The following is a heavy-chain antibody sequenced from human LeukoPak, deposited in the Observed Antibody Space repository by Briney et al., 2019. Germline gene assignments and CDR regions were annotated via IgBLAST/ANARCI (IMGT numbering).Heavy chain of an antibody. J-gene: IGHJ4*02. CDR2: IYYSGST. Sequence: PSETLSLTCTVSGGSISSSSYYWGWIRQPPGKGLEWIGSIYYSGSTYYNPSLKSRVTISVDTSKNQFSLKLSSVTAADTAVYYCARGVGPHRAVGYWGQGTLVTVSS. V-gene: IGHV4-39*07. CDR1: GGSISSSSYY. CDR3: ARGVGPHRAVGY.